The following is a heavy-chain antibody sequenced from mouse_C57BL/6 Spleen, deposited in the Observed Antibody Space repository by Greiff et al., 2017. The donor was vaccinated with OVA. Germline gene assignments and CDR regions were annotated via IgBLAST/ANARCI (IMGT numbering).Heavy chain of an antibody. V-gene: IGHV14-4*01. CDR1: GFNIKDDY. J-gene: IGHJ1*03. CDR3: TTGGTVVEYFGV. CDR2: IDPENGDT. Sequence: VQLQQSGAELVRPGASVKLSCTASGFNIKDDYMHWVKQRPEQGLEWIGWIDPENGDTEYASKFQGKATITADTSSNTAYLQLSSLTSEDTAVYYCTTGGTVVEYFGVWGTGTTVTVSS. D-gene: IGHD1-1*01.